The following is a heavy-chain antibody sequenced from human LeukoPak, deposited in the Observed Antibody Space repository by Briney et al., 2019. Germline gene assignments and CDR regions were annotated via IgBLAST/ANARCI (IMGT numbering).Heavy chain of an antibody. V-gene: IGHV1-69*13. CDR1: EGTFSSYA. Sequence: ASVKVSCKASEGTFSSYAISWVRQAPGQGLEWMGGIIPIFETTNYAQKFQGRVTITADESTSTAYMELRSLRSDDTAVYYCARVPATVEYYYYYYYMDVWGKGTTVTVSS. CDR3: ARVPATVEYYYYYYYMDV. CDR2: IIPIFETT. D-gene: IGHD4-23*01. J-gene: IGHJ6*03.